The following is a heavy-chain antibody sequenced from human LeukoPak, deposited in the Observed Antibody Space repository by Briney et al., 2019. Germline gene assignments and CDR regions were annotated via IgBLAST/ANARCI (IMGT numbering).Heavy chain of an antibody. J-gene: IGHJ5*02. CDR2: INPNNGVT. D-gene: IGHD2-2*02. CDR1: GYTFTDYY. CDR3: AKESRRRPGYCTTIRCYNWFDP. Sequence: ASVKVSCKASGYTFTDYYIHWVRQAPGQGLEWMGWINPNNGVTNFAQKFQGRVTMTRDTSISAAYMELSRLKSDDTAVYYCAKESRRRPGYCTTIRCYNWFDPWGQGTLVTVSS. V-gene: IGHV1-2*02.